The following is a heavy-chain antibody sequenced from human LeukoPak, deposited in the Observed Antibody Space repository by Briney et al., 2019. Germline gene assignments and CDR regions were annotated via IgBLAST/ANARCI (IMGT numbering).Heavy chain of an antibody. J-gene: IGHJ4*02. D-gene: IGHD3-22*01. Sequence: SETLSLTCTVSGGSISSYYWCWIRQPAGKGLEWIGRIYTSGSTNYNPSLKSRVTMSVDTSKNQFSLKLSSVTAADTAVYYCARWSSEHYYDSSGYFEDWGQGTLVTVSS. V-gene: IGHV4-4*07. CDR1: GGSISSYY. CDR2: IYTSGST. CDR3: ARWSSEHYYDSSGYFED.